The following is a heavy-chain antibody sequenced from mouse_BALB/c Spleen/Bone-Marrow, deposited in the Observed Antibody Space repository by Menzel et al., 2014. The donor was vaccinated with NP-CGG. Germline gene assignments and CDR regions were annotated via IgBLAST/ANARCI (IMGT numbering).Heavy chain of an antibody. Sequence: EVKLVESGGGLVQPGGSLKLSCAASGFDFSSYWMSWVRQDPGKGLEWIGEMNPDSSTINYTPSLKDKFIISRDNANNTLILQMSKARSEDATLYYCARGDWAWFVYWGQGTLVTVSA. D-gene: IGHD4-1*01. V-gene: IGHV4-1*02. CDR3: ARGDWAWFVY. CDR2: MNPDSSTI. CDR1: GFDFSSYW. J-gene: IGHJ3*01.